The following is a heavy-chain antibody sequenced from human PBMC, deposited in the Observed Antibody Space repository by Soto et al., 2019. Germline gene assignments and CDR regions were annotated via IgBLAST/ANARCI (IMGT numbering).Heavy chain of an antibody. V-gene: IGHV1-2*02. D-gene: IGHD4-17*01. CDR1: RYTFTGYY. CDR3: ARAGRATVTRRGFDY. J-gene: IGHJ4*02. Sequence: ASVKVSCKASRYTFTGYYMHWVRQAPGQGLEWMGWINPNSGGTNYAQKFQGRVTMTRDTSISTAYMELSRLRSDDTAVYYCARAGRATVTRRGFDYWGQGTLVTVSS. CDR2: INPNSGGT.